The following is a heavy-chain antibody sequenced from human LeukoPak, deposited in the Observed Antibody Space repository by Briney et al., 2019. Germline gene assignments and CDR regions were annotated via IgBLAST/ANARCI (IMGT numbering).Heavy chain of an antibody. CDR2: ISSDGSNK. CDR1: GFTFNTYA. J-gene: IGHJ4*02. CDR3: AKDRLLRGGNSAPLFFDY. D-gene: IGHD4-23*01. Sequence: PGGSLRLSCAASGFTFNTYAMHWVRQAPGKGLEWVAVISSDGSNKYHTDSVKGRFTISRDNSKNTLYLQMNSLRAEDTAVYYCAKDRLLRGGNSAPLFFDYWGQGTLITVSS. V-gene: IGHV3-30-3*01.